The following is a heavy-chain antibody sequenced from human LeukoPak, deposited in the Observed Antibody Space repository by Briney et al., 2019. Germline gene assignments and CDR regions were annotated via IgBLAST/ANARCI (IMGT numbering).Heavy chain of an antibody. J-gene: IGHJ5*02. Sequence: PGGSLRLSCAASGFTFSSYAMHWVRQAPGKGLEWVAVISYDGSNKYYADSVKGRFTISRDNSKNTLYLQMNSLRAEDTAVYYCARRMQQWLVLKSWGQGTLVTVSS. CDR2: ISYDGSNK. CDR3: ARRMQQWLVLKS. CDR1: GFTFSSYA. V-gene: IGHV3-30*04. D-gene: IGHD6-19*01.